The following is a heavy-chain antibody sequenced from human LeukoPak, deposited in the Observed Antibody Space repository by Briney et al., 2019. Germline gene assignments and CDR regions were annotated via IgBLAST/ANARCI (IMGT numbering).Heavy chain of an antibody. J-gene: IGHJ3*02. CDR1: GFTVRSNY. CDR2: IYSGGST. CDR3: ARDVMVRVAARRDAFDI. V-gene: IGHV3-66*01. Sequence: GGSLRLSCAASGFTVRSNYMSWVRQAPGKGLEWVSVIYSGGSTYYADSVKGRFTISRDNSKNTLYLQMNSLRAEDTAVYYCARDVMVRVAARRDAFDIWGQGTMVTVSS. D-gene: IGHD6-6*01.